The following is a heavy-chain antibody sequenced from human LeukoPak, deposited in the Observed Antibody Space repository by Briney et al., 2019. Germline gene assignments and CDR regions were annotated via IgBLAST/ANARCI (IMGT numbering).Heavy chain of an antibody. V-gene: IGHV5-51*01. D-gene: IGHD1-7*01. CDR2: VYHDGSDT. CDR1: GDTFRDTY. J-gene: IGHJ4*02. Sequence: GESLKISFRASGDTFRDTYIAWVRQMAGKGLEWMGIVYHDGSDTRYSPSFQGQVSISVDQSISTAYLQWTSLKTSDSAMYYCARFLHGNSLDFWGQGTLVTVSS. CDR3: ARFLHGNSLDF.